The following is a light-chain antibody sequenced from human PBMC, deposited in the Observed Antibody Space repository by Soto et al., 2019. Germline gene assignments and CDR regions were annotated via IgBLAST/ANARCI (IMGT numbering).Light chain of an antibody. V-gene: IGLV2-14*01. CDR3: SSYSKSSSVL. CDR2: EVS. Sequence: QSVLIQPASVSASPGQSITISCTGTSRDVGYYNYVSWYQLLPGKAPKLIMFEVSNRPSGVPDRFSGSKSANAASLIISGLQPEDEADYYCSSYSKSSSVLFGGGTKLTVL. CDR1: SRDVGYYNY. J-gene: IGLJ2*01.